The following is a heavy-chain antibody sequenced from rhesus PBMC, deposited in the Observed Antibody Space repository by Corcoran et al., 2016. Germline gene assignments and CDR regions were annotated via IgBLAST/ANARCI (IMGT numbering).Heavy chain of an antibody. V-gene: IGHV1S2*01. CDR3: ARLMEVADV. J-gene: IGHJ5-1*01. CDR1: GYTFTDYY. CDR2: INTYNGNT. D-gene: IGHD2-33*01. Sequence: QVQLVQSGAEVKKPGSSVKVSCKASGYTFTDYYMHWVRQATRQGLEWMGWINTYNGNTKYAQKFQGRVTMTRDTSTSTAYMELSSLRSEDTAVYYCARLMEVADVWGPGVLVTVSS.